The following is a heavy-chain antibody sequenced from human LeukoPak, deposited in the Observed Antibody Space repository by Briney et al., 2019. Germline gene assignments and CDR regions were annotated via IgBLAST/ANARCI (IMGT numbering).Heavy chain of an antibody. V-gene: IGHV3-21*01. CDR2: VNPTSSSI. D-gene: IGHD5-24*01. CDR3: ARDFGEMATTQDLNY. J-gene: IGHJ4*02. CDR1: GLIFSDYS. Sequence: PGGSLRLSCAVSGLIFSDYSFNWVRQAPGKGLEWVSSVNPTSSSIYYADSVKGRFTISRDNSKNTLYLQMNSLRAEDTAVYYCARDFGEMATTQDLNYWGQGTLVTVSS.